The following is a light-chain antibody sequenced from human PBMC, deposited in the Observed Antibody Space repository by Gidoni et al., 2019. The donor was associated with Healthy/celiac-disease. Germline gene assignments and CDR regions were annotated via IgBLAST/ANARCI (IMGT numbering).Light chain of an antibody. Sequence: EVVLTQSPGPLSLSPAERATLSFRARQTVSSSYLAWYQQKPGQAPRLRIYGASSRATSIPDRFSGSGSGTDFTLTISRLEPEDFAVYYCQQYGSSPGSFXXXTKLEIK. CDR2: GAS. V-gene: IGKV3-20*01. CDR1: QTVSSSY. CDR3: QQYGSSPGS. J-gene: IGKJ2*04.